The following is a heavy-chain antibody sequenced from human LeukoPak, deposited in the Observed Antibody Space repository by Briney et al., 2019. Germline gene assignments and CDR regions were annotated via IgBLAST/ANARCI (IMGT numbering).Heavy chain of an antibody. J-gene: IGHJ4*02. D-gene: IGHD5-12*01. CDR2: INHSGST. CDR3: VRLVGGDIDY. CDR1: AGSFSVYY. Sequence: SENLSLTCTVYAGSFSVYYWSWIRQPPGKGLEWIGEINHSGSTNYNPSLKSRVTISVDTSKNQFSLKLSSVTAADTAVYFCVRLVGGDIDYWGQGTLVTVSS. V-gene: IGHV4-34*01.